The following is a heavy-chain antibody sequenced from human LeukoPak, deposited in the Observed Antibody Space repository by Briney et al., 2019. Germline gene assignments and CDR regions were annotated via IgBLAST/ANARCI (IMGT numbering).Heavy chain of an antibody. CDR2: INPNSGGT. J-gene: IGHJ4*02. Sequence: ASVEVSCKASGYTFTDYYIHWVRQAPGQGLEWMGRINPNSGGTNYAQKFQGRVTMTRDTSISTAYVELRRLRSDDTAVYYCARDFERPDYWGQGTLVTVSS. CDR3: ARDFERPDY. CDR1: GYTFTDYY. V-gene: IGHV1-2*06.